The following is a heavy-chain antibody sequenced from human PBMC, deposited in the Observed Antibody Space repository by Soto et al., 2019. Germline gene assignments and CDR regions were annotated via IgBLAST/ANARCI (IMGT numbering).Heavy chain of an antibody. Sequence: TLFLTCTVSGCSISSGGYSWTWIRQSPGKGLEWIGYTYQSGSAYYNPSLKSRVTISVDRSKNQFSLNLTSVTAADTAVYYCARDYYGMDVWGQGTTVTVSS. CDR3: ARDYYGMDV. J-gene: IGHJ6*02. CDR1: GCSISSGGYS. V-gene: IGHV4-30-2*06. CDR2: TYQSGSA.